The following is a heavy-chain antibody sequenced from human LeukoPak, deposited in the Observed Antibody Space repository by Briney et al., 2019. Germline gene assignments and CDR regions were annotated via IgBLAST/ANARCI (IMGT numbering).Heavy chain of an antibody. CDR3: ARDGYYYDSSGYYPH. CDR2: ISSSSSYI. V-gene: IGHV3-21*01. Sequence: GGSLRLSCAASGFTFSSYSMNWVRQAPGKGLEWVSSISSSSSYIYYADSVKGRFTISRDNAKNSLYLQMNSLRAEDTAVYYCARDGYYYDSSGYYPHWGQGTLVTVSS. D-gene: IGHD3-22*01. CDR1: GFTFSSYS. J-gene: IGHJ4*02.